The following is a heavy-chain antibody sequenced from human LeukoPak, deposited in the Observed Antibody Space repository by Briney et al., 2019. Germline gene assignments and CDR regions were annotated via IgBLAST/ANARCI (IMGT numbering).Heavy chain of an antibody. CDR2: ISGSGGST. CDR3: ARDGYGPPPGY. J-gene: IGHJ4*02. D-gene: IGHD5-18*01. Sequence: GGSLRLSCAASGFTFSSYAMSWVRQAPGKGLEWVSAISGSGGSTYYADSVKGRFTISRDNAKNSLYLQMNSLRAEDTAVYYCARDGYGPPPGYWGQGTLVTVPS. CDR1: GFTFSSYA. V-gene: IGHV3-23*01.